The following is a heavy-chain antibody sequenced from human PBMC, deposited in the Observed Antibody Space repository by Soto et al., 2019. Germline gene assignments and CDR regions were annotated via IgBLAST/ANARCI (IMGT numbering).Heavy chain of an antibody. CDR3: ARVAAAGTKYYYGMDV. CDR1: GYSFTSYW. J-gene: IGHJ6*02. V-gene: IGHV5-10-1*01. Sequence: PGESLKISCKGSGYSFTSYWISWVRQMPGKGLEWMGRIDPSDSYTNYSPSFQGHVTISADKSISTAYLQWSSLKASDTAMYYCARVAAAGTKYYYGMDVWGQGTTVTVSS. D-gene: IGHD6-13*01. CDR2: IDPSDSYT.